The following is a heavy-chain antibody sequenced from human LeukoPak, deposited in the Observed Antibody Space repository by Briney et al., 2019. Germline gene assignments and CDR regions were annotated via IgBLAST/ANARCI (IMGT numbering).Heavy chain of an antibody. V-gene: IGHV4-4*02. D-gene: IGHD3-22*01. CDR3: AGLVGRYSSGLYYYYFDY. CDR1: GDSINSLDL. CDR2: MYLSGTT. Sequence: PSETLSLTCTVSGDSINSLDLWSWVRQPPGKGLAWIGEMYLSGTTHSNPSVKSRVTISIDKSKNQFFLNLSSVTAADTAVYYCAGLVGRYSSGLYYYYFDYWGQGTLVTVSS. J-gene: IGHJ4*02.